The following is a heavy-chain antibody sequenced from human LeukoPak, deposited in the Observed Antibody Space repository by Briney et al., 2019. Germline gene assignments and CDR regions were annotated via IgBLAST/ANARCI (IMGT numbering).Heavy chain of an antibody. CDR3: AKVNGAKVGGGYFDY. J-gene: IGHJ4*02. D-gene: IGHD4-17*01. Sequence: GGSLRLSCAASGFSFTGHAMSWVRQAPGKGLEWVAAISGSGGSTCYADSVKGRFTISRDNSKNTLYLQMNSLRAEDTAVYYCAKVNGAKVGGGYFDYWGQGTLVTVSS. CDR2: ISGSGGST. V-gene: IGHV3-23*01. CDR1: GFSFTGHA.